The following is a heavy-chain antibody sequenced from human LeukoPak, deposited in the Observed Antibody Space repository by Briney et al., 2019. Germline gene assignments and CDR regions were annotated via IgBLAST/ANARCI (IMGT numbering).Heavy chain of an antibody. V-gene: IGHV1-69*10. D-gene: IGHD3-3*01. CDR2: FIPFLVTA. CDR3: AGIPVFGVVLHQEPV. J-gene: IGHJ6*03. CDR1: GYTFTSYA. Sequence: GASVKVSCKASGYTFTSYAMNWVRQAPGHGLEWMGVFIPFLVTANSTQKFQGSLTITPDISTNTVYMELSSLRFDDTAVYFCAGIPVFGVVLHQEPVWGKGTTVTVSS.